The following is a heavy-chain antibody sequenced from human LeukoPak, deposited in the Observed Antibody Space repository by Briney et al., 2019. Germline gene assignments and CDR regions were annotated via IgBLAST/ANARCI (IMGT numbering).Heavy chain of an antibody. D-gene: IGHD6-6*01. J-gene: IGHJ4*02. V-gene: IGHV3-7*01. Sequence: GSLRLSCAASGFTFSSYWMSWVRQAPGKGLEWVANIKQAGSEKYYVDSVKGRFTISRDNAKNSLYLQMNSLRAEDTAVYYCARGGGSIAARSLSVDYWGQGTLVTVSS. CDR2: IKQAGSEK. CDR1: GFTFSSYW. CDR3: ARGGGSIAARSLSVDY.